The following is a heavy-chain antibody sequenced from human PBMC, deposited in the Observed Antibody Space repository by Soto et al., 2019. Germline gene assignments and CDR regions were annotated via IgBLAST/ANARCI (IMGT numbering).Heavy chain of an antibody. J-gene: IGHJ5*02. Sequence: SETLSLTCTVSGGSISSYYWSWIRQPPGKGLEWIGYIYYSGSTNYNPSLKSRVTISVDTSKNQFSLKLSSVTAADTAVYYCARRSYSSSWYYWFDPWGQGTLVTVS. CDR1: GGSISSYY. CDR2: IYYSGST. CDR3: ARRSYSSSWYYWFDP. V-gene: IGHV4-59*08. D-gene: IGHD6-13*01.